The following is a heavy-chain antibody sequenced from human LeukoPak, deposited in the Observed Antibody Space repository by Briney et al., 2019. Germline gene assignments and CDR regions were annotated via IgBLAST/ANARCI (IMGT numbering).Heavy chain of an antibody. Sequence: SETLSLTCTLSGRFINTPSYHWGWIRQSPGKGLAWIGSIYYTGSTSSNPSLNSRVTMSVDTSKKQFSLKLNSMTAADTAVYYCARHVRWLQLTLYFDIWGRGTLVTVSS. CDR2: IYYTGST. CDR3: ARHVRWLQLTLYFDI. D-gene: IGHD5-24*01. V-gene: IGHV4-39*01. J-gene: IGHJ2*01. CDR1: GRFINTPSYH.